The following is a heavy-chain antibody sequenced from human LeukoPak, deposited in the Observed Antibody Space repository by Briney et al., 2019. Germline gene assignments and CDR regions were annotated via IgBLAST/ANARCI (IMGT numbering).Heavy chain of an antibody. J-gene: IGHJ6*02. CDR2: INHSGST. V-gene: IGHV4-34*01. D-gene: IGHD2-2*01. CDR3: ARGEVPTYYYYGMDV. CDR1: GGSFSGYY. Sequence: SETLSLTCAVYGGSFSGYYWSWIRQPPGKGLEWIGEINHSGSTNYNPSLKSRVTISVDTSKNQFSLKLSSVTAADTAVYYCARGEVPTYYYYGMDVWGQGTTVTVSS.